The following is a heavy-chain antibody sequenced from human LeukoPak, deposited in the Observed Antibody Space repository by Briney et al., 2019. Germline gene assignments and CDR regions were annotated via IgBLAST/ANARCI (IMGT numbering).Heavy chain of an antibody. CDR2: ISNTGDTI. D-gene: IGHD2-2*01. Sequence: PGGSLRLSCAASGLTFNYFSMNWVRQAPGKGLEWLLYISNTGDTIYYADSVKGRLAIARDNAKDTLYLQMSGLRAEDTAVYYCARDQGYCGSTGCIRWHDYWGQGTLVTVSS. V-gene: IGHV3-48*01. J-gene: IGHJ4*02. CDR1: GLTFNYFS. CDR3: ARDQGYCGSTGCIRWHDY.